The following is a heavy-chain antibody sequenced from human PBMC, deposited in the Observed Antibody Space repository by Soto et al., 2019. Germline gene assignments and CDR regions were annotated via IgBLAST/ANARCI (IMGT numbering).Heavy chain of an antibody. CDR3: ARDGYGDYGY. D-gene: IGHD4-17*01. Sequence: QVQLVQSGAEVKKPGTSVKVSCKASGYTFTSNVISWVRQAPGQGLEWMGWISTYNGNTNYAQKLQGRVTMTRDTSTSIAYMELRDRRSDDTGVYYCARDGYGDYGYWGQGSLVTVSS. CDR1: GYTFTSNV. J-gene: IGHJ4*02. CDR2: ISTYNGNT. V-gene: IGHV1-18*01.